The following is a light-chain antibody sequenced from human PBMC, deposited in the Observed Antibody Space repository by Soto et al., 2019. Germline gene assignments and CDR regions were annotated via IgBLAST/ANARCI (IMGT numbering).Light chain of an antibody. Sequence: QSVLTQPPSVSGAPGQRVTISCTGSSSNIGAGYDVHWYQQLPGTAPKLLIYGNSNRPSGVPDRFSGSKSGTSASLAITGLQAEDGADYYCQSYDSSLSALVVFGGGTKVTVL. CDR1: SSNIGAGYD. CDR2: GNS. V-gene: IGLV1-40*01. J-gene: IGLJ2*01. CDR3: QSYDSSLSALVV.